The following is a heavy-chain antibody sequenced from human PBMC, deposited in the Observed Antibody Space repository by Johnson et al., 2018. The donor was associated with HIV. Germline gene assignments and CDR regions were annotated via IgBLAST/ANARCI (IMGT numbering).Heavy chain of an antibody. J-gene: IGHJ3*01. Sequence: VQLVESGGGLVKPGGSLRLSCAASGITFNNAWMSWVRQAPGKGLEWVGRIKSKTDGGTTDYAAPVKGRFTISRDASKNTLYLQMHSLKTEDTAVYDCPTARASDAFDVWGRGIMVTVSS. CDR3: PTARASDAFDV. CDR2: IKSKTDGGTT. V-gene: IGHV3-15*01. CDR1: GITFNNAW.